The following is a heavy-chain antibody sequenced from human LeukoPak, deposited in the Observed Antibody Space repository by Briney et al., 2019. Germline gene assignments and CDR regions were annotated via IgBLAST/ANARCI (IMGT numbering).Heavy chain of an antibody. CDR1: GGSISSYY. V-gene: IGHV4-4*09. CDR2: IYTSGST. D-gene: IGHD3-22*01. J-gene: IGHJ3*02. Sequence: SETLSLTRTVSGGSISSYYWSWIRQPPGKGLEWIGYIYTSGSTNYNPSLKSRVTISVDTSKNQFSLKLSSVTAADTAVYYCARIYYYDSSGYFDAFDIWGQGTMVTVSS. CDR3: ARIYYYDSSGYFDAFDI.